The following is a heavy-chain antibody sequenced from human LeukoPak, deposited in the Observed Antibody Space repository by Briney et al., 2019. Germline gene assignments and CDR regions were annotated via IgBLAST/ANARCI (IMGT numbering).Heavy chain of an antibody. CDR3: ARGSRVIDY. V-gene: IGHV3-11*05. CDR2: ISRSSSYT. D-gene: IGHD2-15*01. Sequence: SGRSLRLSCAASGFTFSDYYMSWIRQAPGKGLEWVSFISRSSSYTVSADSVKGRFTISRDDGQNSLYLQMNSLRAEDTAVYYCARGSRVIDYWGQGTLVTVSS. J-gene: IGHJ4*02. CDR1: GFTFSDYY.